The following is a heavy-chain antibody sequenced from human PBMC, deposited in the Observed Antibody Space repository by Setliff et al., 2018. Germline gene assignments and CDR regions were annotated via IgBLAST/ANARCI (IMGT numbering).Heavy chain of an antibody. CDR3: ARGYYDSYARYYVVGDY. CDR1: GYTFTGYA. J-gene: IGHJ4*02. Sequence: ASVKVSCKASGYTFTGYAINWVRQAPGQGLEYLGWINTNTGNPAYVQGLTGRFVFSLDTSVSTAYLQISSLKAEDTAVYYCARGYYDSYARYYVVGDYWGQGTPVTVSS. V-gene: IGHV7-4-1*02. D-gene: IGHD3-22*01. CDR2: INTNTGNP.